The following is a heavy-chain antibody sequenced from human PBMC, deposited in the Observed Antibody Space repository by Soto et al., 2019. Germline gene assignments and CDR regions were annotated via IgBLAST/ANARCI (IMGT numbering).Heavy chain of an antibody. J-gene: IGHJ4*02. D-gene: IGHD4-4*01. CDR1: GFTFSSYA. CDR2: ISGSGGSR. Sequence: EVQLLESGGGLVQPGGSLRLSCAASGFTFSSYAMSWVRQAPGKGLEWVSAISGSGGSRYYADSVKGRFTISRDNSKNTLYLQMNSLRAEDTAVSYCAKMMPRTVTIRAGRLLYYFDYWGQGTLVTVSS. V-gene: IGHV3-23*01. CDR3: AKMMPRTVTIRAGRLLYYFDY.